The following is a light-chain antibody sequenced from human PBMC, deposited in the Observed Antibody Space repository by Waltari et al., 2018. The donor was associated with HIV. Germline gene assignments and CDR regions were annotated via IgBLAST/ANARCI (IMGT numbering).Light chain of an antibody. J-gene: IGLJ2*01. CDR2: NPS. Sequence: QTVVSQEPSLSVPPKGTVTRTCGLSSGSVSSSNYPSWYQQTPGQAPRPLIYNPSSRSSGVPDRFSGSILGNKAALTIMGAQADDECDYHCVLYMGSGVWIFGGGTRLTV. V-gene: IGLV8-61*01. CDR1: SGSVSSSNY. CDR3: VLYMGSGVWI.